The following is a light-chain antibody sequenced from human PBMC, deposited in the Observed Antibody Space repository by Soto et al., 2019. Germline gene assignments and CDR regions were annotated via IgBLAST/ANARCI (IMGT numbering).Light chain of an antibody. Sequence: DFQMTQSPSSLPASVGDRVTITCRAGQSISSNLNWYQQRPGKAPELLIFAASSLQSGVPSRFSGSGSGTDFTLTISSLQPADFATYYCQQSYSTPFTFGPGTRVDLK. J-gene: IGKJ3*01. V-gene: IGKV1-39*01. CDR1: QSISSN. CDR2: AAS. CDR3: QQSYSTPFT.